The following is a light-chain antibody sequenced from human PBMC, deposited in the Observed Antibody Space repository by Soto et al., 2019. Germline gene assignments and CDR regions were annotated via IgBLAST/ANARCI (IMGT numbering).Light chain of an antibody. CDR1: QVIDNY. CDR3: QKYHSAPWT. CDR2: AGS. V-gene: IGKV1-27*01. Sequence: DIQMTQSPSSLSASVGDTVTNTCRASQVIDNYLAWYQQQRGKVPRLLIYAGSILQAGVPSRFTGSGSGTDFTLTISSLQPEDVATYFCQKYHSAPWTFGQGTKVEIK. J-gene: IGKJ1*01.